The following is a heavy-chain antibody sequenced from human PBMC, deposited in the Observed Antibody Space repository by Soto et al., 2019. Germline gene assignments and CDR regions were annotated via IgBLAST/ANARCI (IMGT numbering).Heavy chain of an antibody. CDR2: VNPNSGNT. D-gene: IGHD4-17*01. J-gene: IGHJ4*02. CDR1: GYIFSSHD. Sequence: QVQLVQSGAEVKEPGASVKVSCKSSGYIFSSHDINWVRQATGQGLEWMGSVNPNSGNTLYTRRFQGRVTMTSSTSISTAYMELSSLRFDDTAVYYCARAHDSGDVDYWGQGTLVTVSS. V-gene: IGHV1-8*01. CDR3: ARAHDSGDVDY.